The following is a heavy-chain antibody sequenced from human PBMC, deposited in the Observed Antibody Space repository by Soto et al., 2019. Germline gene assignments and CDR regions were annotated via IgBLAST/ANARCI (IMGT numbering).Heavy chain of an antibody. D-gene: IGHD6-6*01. V-gene: IGHV4-31*03. CDR3: VRARPKSSTLPSNNWFDP. Sequence: SETLSLTCTVSGGSISSGGYYWSWIRQHPGKGLEWIGYIYYSGSTYYNPSLKSRVTISVDTSKNQFSLKLSSVTAADTAVYYCVRARPKSSTLPSNNWFDPWGQGTLVTVSS. J-gene: IGHJ5*02. CDR1: GGSISSGGYY. CDR2: IYYSGST.